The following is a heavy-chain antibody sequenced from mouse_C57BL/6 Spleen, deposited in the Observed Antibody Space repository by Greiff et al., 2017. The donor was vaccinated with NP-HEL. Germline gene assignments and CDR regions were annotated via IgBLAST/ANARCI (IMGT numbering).Heavy chain of an antibody. Sequence: VQLKQSGGDLVKPGGSLKLSCAASGFTFSSYGMSWVRQTPDKRLEWVATISSGGSYTYYPDSVKGRFTISRDNAKNTLYLQMSSLKSEDTAMYYCARHEGRYYFDYWGQGTTLTVSS. J-gene: IGHJ2*01. CDR3: ARHEGRYYFDY. V-gene: IGHV5-6*01. CDR2: ISSGGSYT. CDR1: GFTFSSYG.